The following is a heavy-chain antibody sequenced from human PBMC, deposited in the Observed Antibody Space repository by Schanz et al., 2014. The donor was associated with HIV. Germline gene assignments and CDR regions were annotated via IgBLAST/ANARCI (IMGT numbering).Heavy chain of an antibody. CDR1: GGRFSSYA. CDR2: IVPIFGTP. Sequence: QVQLVQSGAEVKKPGSSVKVSCESSGGRFSSYAINWVRQAPGQGLEWMGGIVPIFGTPNYAQNFQGRVTITADESASTAYMDLRSLRSDDTAVYYCARGAAEMATMTPWRYWGQGTLVTVSS. J-gene: IGHJ4*02. CDR3: ARGAAEMATMTPWRY. V-gene: IGHV1-69*01. D-gene: IGHD5-12*01.